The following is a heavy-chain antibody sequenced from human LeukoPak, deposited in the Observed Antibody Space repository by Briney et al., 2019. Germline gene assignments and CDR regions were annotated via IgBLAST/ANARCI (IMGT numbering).Heavy chain of an antibody. J-gene: IGHJ3*02. CDR3: AKVRGYDYVWGSYRYPDAFDI. CDR2: IKQDGSEK. CDR1: EFTFSSYW. D-gene: IGHD3-16*02. Sequence: GGSLRLSCAASEFTFSSYWMTWVRQAPGKGLEWVANIKQDGSEKYYVDSVKGRFTISRDNSKNALYLQMNSLRAEDTAVYYCAKVRGYDYVWGSYRYPDAFDIWGQGTMVTVSS. V-gene: IGHV3-7*01.